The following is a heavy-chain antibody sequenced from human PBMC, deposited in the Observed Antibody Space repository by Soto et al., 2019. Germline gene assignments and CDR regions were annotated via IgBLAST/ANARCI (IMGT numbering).Heavy chain of an antibody. CDR2: INHSGSI. Sequence: SETLSLTCAVYGGSFSGYYWSWIRQPPGKGLEWIGEINHSGSINYNPSLKSRVTISVDTSKNQFSLKLSSVTAADTAVYYCARVRNYYDSSGYSHWGQGTLVTVSS. V-gene: IGHV4-34*01. D-gene: IGHD3-22*01. J-gene: IGHJ4*02. CDR3: ARVRNYYDSSGYSH. CDR1: GGSFSGYY.